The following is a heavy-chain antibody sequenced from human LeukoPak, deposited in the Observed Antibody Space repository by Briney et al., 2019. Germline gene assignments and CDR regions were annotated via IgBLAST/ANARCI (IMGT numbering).Heavy chain of an antibody. CDR2: INHSGST. Sequence: SETLSLTCTVSGGSFGSYYWSWIRQPPGKGLEWIGEINHSGSTNYNPSLKSRVTISVDTSKNQFSLKLSSVTAADTAVYYCVGIVVVITYDWFDPWGQGTLVTVSS. J-gene: IGHJ5*02. CDR3: VGIVVVITYDWFDP. V-gene: IGHV4-34*01. D-gene: IGHD3-22*01. CDR1: GGSFGSYY.